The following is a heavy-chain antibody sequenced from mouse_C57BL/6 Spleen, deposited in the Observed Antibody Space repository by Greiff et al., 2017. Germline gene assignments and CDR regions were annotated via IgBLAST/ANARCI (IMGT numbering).Heavy chain of an antibody. J-gene: IGHJ1*03. V-gene: IGHV1-82*01. CDR2: IYPGDGDT. CDR3: ARGGYYGSSSYWYFDV. Sequence: VQRVESGPELVKPGASVKISCKASGYAFSSSWMNWVKQRPGKGLEWIGRIYPGDGDTNYNGKFKGKATLTADKSSSTAYMQLSSLTSEDSAVYFCARGGYYGSSSYWYFDVWGTGTTVTVSS. D-gene: IGHD1-1*01. CDR1: GYAFSSSW.